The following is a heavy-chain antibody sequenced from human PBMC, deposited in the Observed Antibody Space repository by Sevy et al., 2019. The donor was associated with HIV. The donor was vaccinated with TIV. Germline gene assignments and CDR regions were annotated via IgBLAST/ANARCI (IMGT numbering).Heavy chain of an antibody. D-gene: IGHD6-13*01. CDR3: ASSSSTWDGVRCQFDY. Sequence: SQTLSLTCGISGDSVSSNGAAWNWIRQSPSRGLEWLGRTYYRSKWYYDYALSVKSRITISPDTSKNQFSLQLNSVTPEDTAAYYCASSSSTWDGVRCQFDYWGQGTLVTVSS. CDR1: GDSVSSNGAA. J-gene: IGHJ4*02. V-gene: IGHV6-1*01. CDR2: TYYRSKWYY.